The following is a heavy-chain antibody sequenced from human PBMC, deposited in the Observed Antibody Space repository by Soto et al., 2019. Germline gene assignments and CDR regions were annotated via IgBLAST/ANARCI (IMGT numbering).Heavy chain of an antibody. Sequence: QVQLVQSGAEVKKPGASVKVSCKASGYTFTSYAMHWVRQAPGQRLESMGWINTGNDNTKYSQKFQGRVTITRDTSASTAYMELSSLRSEDTAVYYCARANGAFDIWGQGTMVTVSS. V-gene: IGHV1-3*04. CDR2: INTGNDNT. J-gene: IGHJ3*02. CDR3: ARANGAFDI. CDR1: GYTFTSYA. D-gene: IGHD2-8*01.